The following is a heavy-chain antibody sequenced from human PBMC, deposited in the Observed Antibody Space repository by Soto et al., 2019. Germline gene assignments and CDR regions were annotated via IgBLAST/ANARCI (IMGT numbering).Heavy chain of an antibody. D-gene: IGHD3-10*01. V-gene: IGHV2-5*02. CDR3: ARSQWFGADFDY. CDR2: IYWDDDK. Sequence: QITLKESGPTLVKPTQTLTLTCTFSGFSLSTGGVGVGWIRQPPGKALDWLALIYWDDDKPYSPSLKGRLTITKDTSKNLVVLTITNLDPVDTATYFCARSQWFGADFDYWGQGILVSVSS. J-gene: IGHJ4*02. CDR1: GFSLSTGGVG.